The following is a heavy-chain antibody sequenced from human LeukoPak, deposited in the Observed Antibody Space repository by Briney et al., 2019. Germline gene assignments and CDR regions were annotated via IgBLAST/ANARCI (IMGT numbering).Heavy chain of an antibody. CDR1: GGSISSISSNN. CDR3: ARLPTGYPNWFDS. V-gene: IGHV4-39*01. D-gene: IGHD5-18*01. Sequence: PSETLSLTCAVSGGSISSISSNNWAWIRQPPGKGLELIAAIHYTGSTYYNPSFMSRVTISVDTSKNQFSLKLNSLTATDTAVYYCARLPTGYPNWFDSWGQGILVTVSS. CDR2: IHYTGST. J-gene: IGHJ5*01.